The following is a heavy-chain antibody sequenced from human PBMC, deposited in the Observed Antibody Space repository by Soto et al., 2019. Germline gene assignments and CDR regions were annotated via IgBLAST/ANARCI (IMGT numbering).Heavy chain of an antibody. D-gene: IGHD3-16*02. J-gene: IGHJ4*02. CDR2: VSGNSGHA. Sequence: EVELLESGGAFIQPGGTLRLSCAASEFPFSNYAMAWVRQASGKGLEWVSGVSGNSGHAFDADSVKGRFTSSRDNSRNTLYLQMESLRAEDTATYYCARAPSEYIWGSYLRYFEYWGQGTLVAVSS. CDR1: EFPFSNYA. V-gene: IGHV3-23*01. CDR3: ARAPSEYIWGSYLRYFEY.